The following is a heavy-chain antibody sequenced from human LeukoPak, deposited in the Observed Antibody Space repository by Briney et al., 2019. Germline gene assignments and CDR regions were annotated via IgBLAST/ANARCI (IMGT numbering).Heavy chain of an antibody. Sequence: GGSLKLSCAASGFTFSSYGMHWVRQAPGKGLEWVAVISYDGSNKYYADSVKGRFTISRDNSKNTLYLQMNSLRAEDTAVYYCAKGSGYQLLTGSDYWGQGTLVTVSS. J-gene: IGHJ4*02. CDR1: GFTFSSYG. CDR2: ISYDGSNK. CDR3: AKGSGYQLLTGSDY. V-gene: IGHV3-30*18. D-gene: IGHD2-2*01.